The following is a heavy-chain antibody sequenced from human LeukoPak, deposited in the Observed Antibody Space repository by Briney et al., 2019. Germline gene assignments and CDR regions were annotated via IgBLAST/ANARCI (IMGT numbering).Heavy chain of an antibody. Sequence: GGSLRLSCAASGFTFSTEGMHWVRKAPGKGMEWVAFIRYDGSNKYHADSVKGRFTISRDNSKNTLYLQMNSLRAEDTAVYYCAKGHYYNILTGYSVRRGLDYWGQGTLVTVSS. CDR1: GFTFSTEG. J-gene: IGHJ4*02. CDR2: IRYDGSNK. CDR3: AKGHYYNILTGYSVRRGLDY. V-gene: IGHV3-30*02. D-gene: IGHD3-9*01.